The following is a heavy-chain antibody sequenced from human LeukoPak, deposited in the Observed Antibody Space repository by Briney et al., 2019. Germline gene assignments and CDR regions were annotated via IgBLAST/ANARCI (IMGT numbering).Heavy chain of an antibody. CDR3: ARAYDYVWGSYRSYFDY. J-gene: IGHJ4*02. D-gene: IGHD3-16*02. Sequence: PGGSLRLSCAASGFSFSSYWMSWVRQAPGKGLEWVANIKQDGSEKYYVDSVRGRFTISKDNAKNSLYMQMSRLGPEDTALYYCARAYDYVWGSYRSYFDYWGQGSLVTVPS. V-gene: IGHV3-7*01. CDR1: GFSFSSYW. CDR2: IKQDGSEK.